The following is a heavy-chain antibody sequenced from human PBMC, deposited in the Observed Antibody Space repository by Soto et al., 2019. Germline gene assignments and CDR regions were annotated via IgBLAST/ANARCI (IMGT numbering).Heavy chain of an antibody. J-gene: IGHJ4*02. CDR2: IYYSGST. V-gene: IGHV4-39*01. CDR3: RSHFGHFDY. D-gene: IGHD3-3*01. CDR1: GGSISSSSYY. Sequence: QLQLQESGPGLVKPSETLSLTCTVSGGSISSSSYYWGWIRQPPGKGLEWIGRIYYSGSTYYNPSLKSRVTISVDTSKNEFSLKLSSVSAADTAVYYCRSHFGHFDYWGQGTLVTVSS.